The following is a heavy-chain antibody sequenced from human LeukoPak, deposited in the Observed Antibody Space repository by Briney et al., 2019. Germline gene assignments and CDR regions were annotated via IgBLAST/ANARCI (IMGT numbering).Heavy chain of an antibody. CDR2: VNPNSGDT. CDR3: TRHTSPTFDY. V-gene: IGHV1-8*01. J-gene: IGHJ4*02. D-gene: IGHD2-2*01. Sequence: ASVTVSCKASGYTFTSHDINWVRQATGQAPEWMGWVNPNSGDTGYAQKFQGRVTITRSTSISTAYMELSSLRSEDTAVYYCTRHTSPTFDYWGQGTLVTVSS. CDR1: GYTFTSHD.